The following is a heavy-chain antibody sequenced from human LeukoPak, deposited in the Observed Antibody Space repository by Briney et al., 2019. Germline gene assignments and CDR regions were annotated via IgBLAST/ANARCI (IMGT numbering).Heavy chain of an antibody. V-gene: IGHV3-48*03. CDR3: ARGNRVDTAMVEADY. CDR1: GFTFSSYE. CDR2: ISSSSSTI. Sequence: GGSLRLSCAASGFTFSSYEMNWVRQAPGKGLEWVSYISSSSSTIYYADSVKGRFTISRDNAKNSLYLQMNSLRAEDTAVYYCARGNRVDTAMVEADYWGQGTLVTVSS. D-gene: IGHD5-18*01. J-gene: IGHJ4*02.